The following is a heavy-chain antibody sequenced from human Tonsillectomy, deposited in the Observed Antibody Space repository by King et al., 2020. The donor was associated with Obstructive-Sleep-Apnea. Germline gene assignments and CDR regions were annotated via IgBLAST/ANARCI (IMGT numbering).Heavy chain of an antibody. D-gene: IGHD3-16*01. Sequence: VQLVESGGGVVQPGRSLRLSCTASGFTFSNYGMHWVRQAPGKGLEWVAVIWHDGSNEYYADSAKGRFTISRDNSKNTLYLQMNRLRAGDTAVYYCAKDLRYLGYYFAHWGQGTLVTVSS. J-gene: IGHJ4*02. CDR1: GFTFSNYG. CDR3: AKDLRYLGYYFAH. V-gene: IGHV3-33*06. CDR2: IWHDGSNE.